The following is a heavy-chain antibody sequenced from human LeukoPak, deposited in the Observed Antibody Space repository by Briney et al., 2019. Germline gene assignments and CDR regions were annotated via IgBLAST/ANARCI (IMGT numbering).Heavy chain of an antibody. V-gene: IGHV4-34*01. CDR1: GGSFSGYY. D-gene: IGHD3-3*01. Sequence: SETLSLTCAVYGGSFSGYYWSWIRQPPGKGLEWIGEINHSGSTNYNPSLKSRVTISVDTSKNQFSLKLSSVTAADTAVYYCARHKRDRITIFGSAKPFDYWGQGTLVTVSS. CDR3: ARHKRDRITIFGSAKPFDY. CDR2: INHSGST. J-gene: IGHJ4*02.